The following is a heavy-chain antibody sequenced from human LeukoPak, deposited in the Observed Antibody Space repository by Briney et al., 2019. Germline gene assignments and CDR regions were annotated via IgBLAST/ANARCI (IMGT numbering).Heavy chain of an antibody. CDR2: IYTSGST. CDR3: ARAEWLYSSSFDY. Sequence: MASETLSLTCTVSGGSISSGSYYWSWIRQPAGKGLEWIGRIYTSGSTNYNPSLKSRVTISVDTPKNQFSLKLSSVTAADTAVYYCARAEWLYSSSFDYWGQGTLVTVSS. V-gene: IGHV4-61*02. CDR1: GGSISSGSYY. D-gene: IGHD6-6*01. J-gene: IGHJ4*02.